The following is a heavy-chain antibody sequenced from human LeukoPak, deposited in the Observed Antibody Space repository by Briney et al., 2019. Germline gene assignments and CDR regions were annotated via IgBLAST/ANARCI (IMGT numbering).Heavy chain of an antibody. Sequence: ASVKVSCKASGYTFTSYDINWVRQATGQGLEWMGWMKPNSGNTGYAQKFQGRVTMTRNTSISTAYMELSSLRSEDTAVYYCARGSHYGDYGDPWGQGTLVTVSS. D-gene: IGHD4-17*01. V-gene: IGHV1-8*01. CDR2: MKPNSGNT. CDR1: GYTFTSYD. CDR3: ARGSHYGDYGDP. J-gene: IGHJ5*02.